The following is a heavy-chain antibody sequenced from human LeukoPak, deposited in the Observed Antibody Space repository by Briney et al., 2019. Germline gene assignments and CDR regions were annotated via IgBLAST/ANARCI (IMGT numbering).Heavy chain of an antibody. V-gene: IGHV3-9*01. Sequence: PGGSLRLSCAASGFTFDDYAMHWVRQAPGKGLEWVSGISWNSGSIGYADSVKGRFTISRDNAKNSLYLQMNSLRAEDTALYYCAKDIGAAAGFGMDVWGQGTTVTVSS. CDR1: GFTFDDYA. J-gene: IGHJ6*02. CDR2: ISWNSGSI. CDR3: AKDIGAAAGFGMDV. D-gene: IGHD6-13*01.